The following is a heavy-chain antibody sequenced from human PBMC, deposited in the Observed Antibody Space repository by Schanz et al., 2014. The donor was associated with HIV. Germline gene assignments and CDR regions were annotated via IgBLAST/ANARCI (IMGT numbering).Heavy chain of an antibody. V-gene: IGHV3-23*01. D-gene: IGHD3-10*01. CDR2: ISGSGGTT. CDR1: GFPFSSSV. Sequence: EVQLLESGGGLVQPGGSLRLSCVVSGFPFSSSVMSWVRQAPGKGLEWVSSISGSGGTTDYADSVKGRFTISRDNAKNSLYLQMNTLRAEDTAVYYCAREDGWFGDIYYFGLDVWGRGTTVTVSS. J-gene: IGHJ6*02. CDR3: AREDGWFGDIYYFGLDV.